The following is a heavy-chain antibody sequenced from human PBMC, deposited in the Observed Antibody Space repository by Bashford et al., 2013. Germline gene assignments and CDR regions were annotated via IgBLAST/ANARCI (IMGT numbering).Heavy chain of an antibody. CDR3: ARHGHEWEFPNWFDP. Sequence: WVRQMPGKGTWSGWGSIYPDESNTRYSPSFQGQVTISADKSISTAYLQWSSLKASDTAMYYCARHGHEWEFPNWFDPWGQGTQVTVSS. D-gene: IGHD1-26*01. V-gene: IGHV5-51*01. CDR2: IYPDESNT. J-gene: IGHJ5*02.